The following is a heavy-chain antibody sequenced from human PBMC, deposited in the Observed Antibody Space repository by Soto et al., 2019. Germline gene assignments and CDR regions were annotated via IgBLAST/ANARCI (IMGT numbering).Heavy chain of an antibody. J-gene: IGHJ6*02. Sequence: SETLSLTCTVSGGSISYEYYHWTWNHQSPGKGLEWIGYIHYSGSIIYNPSFKSRVTISVDTSKNQFSLQLSSVTAADTAVYFCAREDDGGDRDYYGLDVWGQGTTVTVSS. V-gene: IGHV4-30-4*08. D-gene: IGHD2-21*02. CDR2: IHYSGSI. CDR1: GGSISYEYYH. CDR3: AREDDGGDRDYYGLDV.